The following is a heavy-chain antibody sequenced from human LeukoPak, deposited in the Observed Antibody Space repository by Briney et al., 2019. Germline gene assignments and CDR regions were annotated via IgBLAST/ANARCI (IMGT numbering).Heavy chain of an antibody. CDR1: GFTVSSNF. Sequence: PGGSLRLSCAASGFTVSSNFMSWVRQAPGKGLEWVSVIYSGGSTYYADSVKGRFAISRDNSKNTLYLQMNSLRVEDTAVYYCALGLVTDYWGQGTLVTVSS. CDR2: IYSGGST. CDR3: ALGLVTDY. J-gene: IGHJ4*02. D-gene: IGHD3-9*01. V-gene: IGHV3-66*01.